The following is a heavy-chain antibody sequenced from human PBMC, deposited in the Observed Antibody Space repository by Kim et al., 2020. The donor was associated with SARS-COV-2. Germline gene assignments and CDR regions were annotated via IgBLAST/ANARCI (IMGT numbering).Heavy chain of an antibody. CDR2: ISSSSSYI. Sequence: GGSLRLSCAASGFTFSSYSMNWVRQAPGNGLEWVSSISSSSSYIYYADSVKGRFTISRDNAKNSLYLQMNSLRAEDTAVYYCARAYSSGWTYFDYWGQGTLVTVSS. CDR3: ARAYSSGWTYFDY. J-gene: IGHJ4*02. D-gene: IGHD6-19*01. CDR1: GFTFSSYS. V-gene: IGHV3-21*01.